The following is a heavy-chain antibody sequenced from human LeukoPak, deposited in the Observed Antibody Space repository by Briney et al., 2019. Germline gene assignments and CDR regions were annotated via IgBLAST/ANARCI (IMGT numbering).Heavy chain of an antibody. CDR2: INYSGYT. CDR3: ARPGYYDNSGFNFDY. Sequence: SETLSLTCTVSGGSISSSTVYWGWISQPPGKGLEWIGGINYSGYTYYNPSLKSRVTISVDTPKNQFSLKLSSVTAADTAVYYCARPGYYDNSGFNFDYWGQGTLVTVSS. J-gene: IGHJ4*02. CDR1: GGSISSSTVY. V-gene: IGHV4-39*01. D-gene: IGHD3-22*01.